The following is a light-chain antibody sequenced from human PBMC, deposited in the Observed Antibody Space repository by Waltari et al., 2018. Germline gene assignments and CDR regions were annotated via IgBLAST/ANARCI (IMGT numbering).Light chain of an antibody. CDR1: QTINTF. V-gene: IGKV1-39*01. CDR3: QQSYSIFWT. J-gene: IGKJ1*01. Sequence: DIQMTQSPSSLSASVGDRVTITCRASQTINTFLNWYQEKPGKAPKLLIYAASSLQTGVPARFSGSGSGTEFTLTISSLLPEDFATYYCQQSYSIFWTFCQGTKVEIK. CDR2: AAS.